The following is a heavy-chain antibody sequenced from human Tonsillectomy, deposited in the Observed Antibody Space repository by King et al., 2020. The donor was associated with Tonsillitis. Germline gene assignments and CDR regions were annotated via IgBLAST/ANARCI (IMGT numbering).Heavy chain of an antibody. CDR2: ISSSTTYT. J-gene: IGHJ4*02. Sequence: VQLVESGGGLVKPGGSLRLSCAASGFSFSDYYMSWIGQPPGKGLEWVSYISSSTTYTNYADSVKGRFTISRDNAKNSLYLQMNTLRAEDTAVYYCARYCGTFPPDYYFDSWGQGTLVTVSS. CDR1: GFSFSDYY. CDR3: ARYCGTFPPDYYFDS. V-gene: IGHV3-11*06. D-gene: IGHD1-26*01.